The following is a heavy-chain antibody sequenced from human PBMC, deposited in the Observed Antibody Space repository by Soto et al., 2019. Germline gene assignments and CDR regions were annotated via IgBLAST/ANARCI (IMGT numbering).Heavy chain of an antibody. Sequence: GESLKISCMGFGYSFDTYWIGWVRQMPGKGLEWVGIYDPVNSAARYSPSFEGQVVISADKSVSTAYLQWSRLKASDTAIYYCARQRLWGTSGYYYFENWGQGTLVTVSS. V-gene: IGHV5-51*01. D-gene: IGHD3-22*01. CDR2: YDPVNSAA. CDR1: GYSFDTYW. CDR3: ARQRLWGTSGYYYFEN. J-gene: IGHJ4*02.